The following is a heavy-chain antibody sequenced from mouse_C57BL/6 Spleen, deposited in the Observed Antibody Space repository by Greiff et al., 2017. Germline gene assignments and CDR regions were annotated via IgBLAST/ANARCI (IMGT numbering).Heavy chain of an antibody. V-gene: IGHV1-69*01. J-gene: IGHJ4*01. Sequence: QVQLQQPGAELVMPGASVKLSCKASGYTFTSYWMHWVKQRPGQGLEWIGEIDPSDSYTNYNQKFKGKSTLTVDKSSSTAYMQLSSLTSEDSAVYYCASVQSSELRHYSMDYWGQGTSVTVSS. CDR3: ASVQSSELRHYSMDY. D-gene: IGHD1-3*01. CDR2: IDPSDSYT. CDR1: GYTFTSYW.